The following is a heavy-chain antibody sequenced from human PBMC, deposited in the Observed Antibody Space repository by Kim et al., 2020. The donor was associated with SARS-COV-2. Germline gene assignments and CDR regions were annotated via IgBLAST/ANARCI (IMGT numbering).Heavy chain of an antibody. CDR3: AHNPGNPNFIGV. J-gene: IGHJ6*01. CDR2: VYGVVLA. Sequence: GGSLRLSCTASGFTFNSNSMRWVRQAPGKGLNWVALVYGVVLAYYTDSLKGSFTLSRDNSKTTLYLHMKRLSAQDTGVYISAHNPGNPNFIGVWLQRT. CDR1: GFTFNSNS. V-gene: IGHV3-66*01. D-gene: IGHD1-26*01.